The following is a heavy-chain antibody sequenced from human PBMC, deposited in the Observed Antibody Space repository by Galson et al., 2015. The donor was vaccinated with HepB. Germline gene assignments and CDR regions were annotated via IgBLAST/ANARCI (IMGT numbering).Heavy chain of an antibody. V-gene: IGHV1-2*04. CDR1: GYTFTDYY. D-gene: IGHD6-19*01. J-gene: IGHJ4*02. CDR3: ASSGGWSSHYLDY. CDR2: INPNSGGT. Sequence: SCKASGYTFTDYYMHWVRQAPGQGLEWMGWINPNSGGTNYAQKFQGWVTMTRDTSISTAYMELSRLRSDDTAVYYCASSGGWSSHYLDYWGQGTLVTVSS.